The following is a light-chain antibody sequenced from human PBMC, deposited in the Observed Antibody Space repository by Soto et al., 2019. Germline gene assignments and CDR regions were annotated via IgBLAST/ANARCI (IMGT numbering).Light chain of an antibody. CDR3: QQYNNWPLT. CDR1: QSVSSN. V-gene: IGKV3-15*01. CDR2: GAS. Sequence: EIVMTHSPATLSVSPGERATRSCRASQSVSSNLAWYQQKPGQAPRLLIYGASTRATGIPARFSGSGSGTEFTLTISSLQSEDFAVYYCQQYNNWPLTFGGGTKVDI. J-gene: IGKJ4*01.